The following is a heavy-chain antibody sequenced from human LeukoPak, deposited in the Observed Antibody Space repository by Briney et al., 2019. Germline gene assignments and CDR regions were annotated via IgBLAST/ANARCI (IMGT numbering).Heavy chain of an antibody. V-gene: IGHV4-31*03. Sequence: PSQTLSLTCTVFGGSISSGGYYWSWIRQHPGKGLEWIGYIYYSGSTYYNPSLKSRVTISVDTSKNQFSLKLSSVTAADTAVYYCARYTYGGNSNWFDPWGQGTLVTVSS. D-gene: IGHD4-23*01. CDR2: IYYSGST. CDR3: ARYTYGGNSNWFDP. J-gene: IGHJ5*02. CDR1: GGSISSGGYY.